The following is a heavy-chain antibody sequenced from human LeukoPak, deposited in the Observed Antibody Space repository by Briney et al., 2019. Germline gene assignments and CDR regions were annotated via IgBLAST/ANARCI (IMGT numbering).Heavy chain of an antibody. V-gene: IGHV4-34*01. CDR3: ARGGSGSSIRYYYYYYMDV. J-gene: IGHJ6*03. D-gene: IGHD3-10*01. CDR1: GGSFSAYY. Sequence: SETLSLTCTVYGGSFSAYYWSWIRQPPGKGLEWIGEINHSGSTNYNPSLKSRVTISVDTSKNQFSLKLNSVTAADTAVYYCARGGSGSSIRYYYYYYMDVWGKGTTVTISS. CDR2: INHSGST.